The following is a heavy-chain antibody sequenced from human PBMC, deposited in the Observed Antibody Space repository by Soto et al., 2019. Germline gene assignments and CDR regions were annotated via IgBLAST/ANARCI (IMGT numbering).Heavy chain of an antibody. J-gene: IGHJ6*03. V-gene: IGHV4-34*01. CDR3: ARGVYDILTGYYRYYYYYMDV. Sequence: SSETLSLTCAVYGGSFSGYYWSWIRQPPGKGLEWIGEINHSGSTNYNPSLKSRVTISVDTSKNQFSLKLSSVTAADTAVYYCARGVYDILTGYYRYYYYYMDVWGKGTTVTVSS. CDR1: GGSFSGYY. CDR2: INHSGST. D-gene: IGHD3-9*01.